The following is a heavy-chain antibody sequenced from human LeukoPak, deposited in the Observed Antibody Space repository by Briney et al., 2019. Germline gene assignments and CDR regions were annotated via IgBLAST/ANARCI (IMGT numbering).Heavy chain of an antibody. CDR1: SASISSDF. J-gene: IGHJ2*01. CDR3: ARLKAAATSITYHYFDV. V-gene: IGHV4-4*09. D-gene: IGHD2-15*01. Sequence: SETLSLTCTVSSASISSDFWSWIRQPPGMGLEWVAYINSDGNTNYNPSLKSRITISLDTSKNQFSLRVSSVTATDTAVYYRARLKAAATSITYHYFDVWGRGTLVTVSS. CDR2: INSDGNT.